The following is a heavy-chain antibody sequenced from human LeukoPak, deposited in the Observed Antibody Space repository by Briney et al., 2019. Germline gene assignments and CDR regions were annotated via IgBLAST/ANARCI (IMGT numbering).Heavy chain of an antibody. V-gene: IGHV4-34*01. D-gene: IGHD6-13*01. CDR2: INHSGST. Sequence: SETPSLTCAVYGGSFSGYYWRWIRQPPGKGLEWIGEINHSGSTNYNPSLKSRVTISVDTSKNQFSLKLSSVTAADTAVYYCARVRSGAAAGRWEIYYYYYYMDVWGKGTTVTVSS. J-gene: IGHJ6*03. CDR1: GGSFSGYY. CDR3: ARVRSGAAAGRWEIYYYYYYMDV.